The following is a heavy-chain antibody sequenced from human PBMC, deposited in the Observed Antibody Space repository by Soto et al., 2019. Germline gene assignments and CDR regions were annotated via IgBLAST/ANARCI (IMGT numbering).Heavy chain of an antibody. CDR1: GFTFSSYG. CDR3: ARDGLPFYYDSSGYTYNWFDP. V-gene: IGHV3-30*03. J-gene: IGHJ5*02. CDR2: ISYDGSNK. D-gene: IGHD3-22*01. Sequence: QVQLVESGGGVVQPGRSLRLSCAASGFTFSSYGMHWVRQAPGKGLEWVAVISYDGSNKYYADSVKGRFTISRDNSKNTLYLQMNSLRAEDTAVYYCARDGLPFYYDSSGYTYNWFDPWGQGTLVTVSS.